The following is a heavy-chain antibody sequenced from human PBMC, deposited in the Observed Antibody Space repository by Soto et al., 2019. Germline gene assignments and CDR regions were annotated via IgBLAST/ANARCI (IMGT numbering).Heavy chain of an antibody. J-gene: IGHJ4*02. D-gene: IGHD5-18*01. V-gene: IGHV3-21*01. CDR3: ASQRGYSYGPLGY. CDR2: ISSSSSYI. CDR1: GFTFSSYS. Sequence: EVQLVESGGGLVKPGGSLRLSCAASGFTFSSYSMNWVRQAPGKGLEWVSSISSSSSYIYYADSVKGRFTISRDNAKNSLYLQMNSLRAEDTAVYYCASQRGYSYGPLGYWGQGTLVTVSS.